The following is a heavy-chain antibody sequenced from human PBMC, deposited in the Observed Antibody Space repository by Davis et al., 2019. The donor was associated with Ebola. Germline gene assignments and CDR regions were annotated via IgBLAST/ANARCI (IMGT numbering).Heavy chain of an antibody. V-gene: IGHV1-8*03. D-gene: IGHD6-6*01. Sequence: ASVKVSCKASGYTFTSYDINWVRQATGQGLEWMGWMNPNSGNTGYAQKFQGRVTITRNTSISTAYMELSSLRSEDTAVYYCARGRGGIAARLFDYWGQGTLVTVSS. J-gene: IGHJ4*02. CDR3: ARGRGGIAARLFDY. CDR1: GYTFTSYD. CDR2: MNPNSGNT.